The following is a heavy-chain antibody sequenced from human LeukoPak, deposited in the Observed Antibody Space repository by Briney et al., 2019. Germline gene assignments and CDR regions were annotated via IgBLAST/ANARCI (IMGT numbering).Heavy chain of an antibody. V-gene: IGHV3-23*01. CDR3: AKDLRTVVVGALDAFDI. D-gene: IGHD2-15*01. CDR1: GFTFSSYA. J-gene: IGHJ3*02. CDR2: ISGSGGST. Sequence: PGGSLRLSCAASGFTFSSYAMSWVRQAPGKGLEWVSAISGSGGSTYYADSVKGRFTISRDNSKNTLYLQMNSLRAEDTAVYYCAKDLRTVVVGALDAFDIWGQGTMVTVSS.